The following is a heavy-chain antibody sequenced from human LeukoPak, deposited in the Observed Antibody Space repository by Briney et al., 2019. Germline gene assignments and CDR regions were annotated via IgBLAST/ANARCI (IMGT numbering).Heavy chain of an antibody. CDR2: VRYDGSNK. CDR1: GFTFSSYG. V-gene: IGHV3-30*02. CDR3: ARVATVTTRGDY. J-gene: IGHJ4*02. D-gene: IGHD4-17*01. Sequence: GGSLRLSCAASGFTFSSYGMHWVRQAPGKGLEWVTFVRYDGSNKYYADSVKGRFTISRDNAKNSLYLQMNSLRAEDTAVYYCARVATVTTRGDYWGQGTLVTVSS.